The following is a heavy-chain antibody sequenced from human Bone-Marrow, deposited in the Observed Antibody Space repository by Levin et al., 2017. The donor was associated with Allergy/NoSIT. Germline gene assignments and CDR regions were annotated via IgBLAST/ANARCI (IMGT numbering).Heavy chain of an antibody. Sequence: GGSLRLSCAASGFTVSNNYVSWVRQAPGKGLEWVSHIYSGGNTFYADSVKGRFTISRDSSKNTLFLRMNSLTAEDTAVYYCANDRGYWGQGTLVTVSS. CDR3: ANDRGY. V-gene: IGHV3-66*01. CDR1: GFTVSNNY. CDR2: IYSGGNT. J-gene: IGHJ4*02.